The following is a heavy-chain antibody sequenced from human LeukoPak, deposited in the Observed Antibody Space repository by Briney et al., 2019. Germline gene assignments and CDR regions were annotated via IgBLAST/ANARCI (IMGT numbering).Heavy chain of an antibody. V-gene: IGHV3-48*01. Sequence: GGSLRLSCAASGFTFSSYSMSWVRQAPGKGLEWVSYISSFSGTINYADSVKGRFTISRDNAKNSLYLQMNSLRAEDTAVYYCARDQGGVGYWGQGTLVTVSS. CDR2: ISSFSGTI. D-gene: IGHD3-16*01. J-gene: IGHJ4*02. CDR1: GFTFSSYS. CDR3: ARDQGGVGY.